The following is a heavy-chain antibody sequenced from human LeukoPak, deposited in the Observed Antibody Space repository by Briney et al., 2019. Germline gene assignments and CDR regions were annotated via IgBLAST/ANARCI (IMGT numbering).Heavy chain of an antibody. V-gene: IGHV3-21*01. J-gene: IGHJ4*02. Sequence: GGSLRLSCAASGFTFSSYSMNWVRQAPGKGLEWVSSISSSSSYIYYADSVKGRFTISRDNAKNSLYLQMNGLRAEDTAVYYCARGRDYGELTIDYWGQGTLVTVSS. CDR1: GFTFSSYS. CDR2: ISSSSSYI. CDR3: ARGRDYGELTIDY. D-gene: IGHD4-17*01.